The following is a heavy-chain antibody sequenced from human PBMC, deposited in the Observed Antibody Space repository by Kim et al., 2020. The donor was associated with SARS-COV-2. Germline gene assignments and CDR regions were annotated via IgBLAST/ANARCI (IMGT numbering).Heavy chain of an antibody. Sequence: GGSLRLSCAASGFTFSSYAMHWVRQAPGKGLEWVAVISYDGSNKYYADSVKGRFTISRDNSKNTLYLQMNSLRAEDTAVYYCARPRGYGSGSYYHDYWGQGTLVTVSS. J-gene: IGHJ4*02. CDR1: GFTFSSYA. CDR2: ISYDGSNK. V-gene: IGHV3-30-3*01. D-gene: IGHD3-10*01. CDR3: ARPRGYGSGSYYHDY.